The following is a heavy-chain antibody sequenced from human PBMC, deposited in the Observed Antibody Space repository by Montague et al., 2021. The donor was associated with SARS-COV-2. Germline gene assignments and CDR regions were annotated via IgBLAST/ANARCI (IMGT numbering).Heavy chain of an antibody. V-gene: IGHV4-39*01. CDR3: ASMVRAQVYYFDY. CDR2: IFYSGST. J-gene: IGHJ4*02. Sequence: SETLSLTCTVSGGSISSSSYYWGWIRQPPGTGLEWIGSIFYSGSTDYNPSLKSRVTISVDTSKNQFSLKLSSVTAADTAVYYCASMVRAQVYYFDYWGQGTLVTVSS. CDR1: GGSISSSSYY. D-gene: IGHD3-10*01.